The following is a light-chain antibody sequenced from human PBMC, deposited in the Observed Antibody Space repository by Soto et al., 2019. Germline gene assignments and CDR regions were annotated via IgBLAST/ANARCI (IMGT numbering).Light chain of an antibody. V-gene: IGKV3-11*01. J-gene: IGKJ1*01. CDR3: QQRSNWWP. CDR1: QSVSSN. Sequence: EIVVTQSPSSLSVSTGERATLSCRASQSVSSNLAWYQQKPGQAPRPLIYGASTRATGIPARFSGSGSGTDFTLTISSLEPEDFAVYYCQQRSNWWPFGQGTNVDVK. CDR2: GAS.